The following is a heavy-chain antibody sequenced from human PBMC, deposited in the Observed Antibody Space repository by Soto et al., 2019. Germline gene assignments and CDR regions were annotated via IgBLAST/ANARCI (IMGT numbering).Heavy chain of an antibody. CDR2: ISAYNGNT. CDR3: ARAYDFWSGHNWFDP. J-gene: IGHJ5*02. V-gene: IGHV1-18*01. D-gene: IGHD3-3*01. CDR1: GYTFTSYG. Sequence: GASVKVSCKASGYTFTSYGISWVRQAPGQGLEWMGWISAYNGNTNYAQKLQGRVTMTTDTSTSTAYMELRSLRSDDTAVYYCARAYDFWSGHNWFDPWGQGTLVTVSS.